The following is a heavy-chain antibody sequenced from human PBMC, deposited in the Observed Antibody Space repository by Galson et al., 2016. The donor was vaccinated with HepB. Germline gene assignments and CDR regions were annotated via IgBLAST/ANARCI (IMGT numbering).Heavy chain of an antibody. J-gene: IGHJ3*02. CDR2: ISSSGIAK. D-gene: IGHD1-26*01. CDR3: ARDGGNRGSYSVGDAFDI. Sequence: SLRLSCAASGFTFTTYEMNWVRQAPGKGLEWVSYISSSGIAKYYADSVKGRFTISRDNAQNSLYLRMNSLRAEDTAIYYCARDGGNRGSYSVGDAFDIWGQGTMVTVSS. CDR1: GFTFTTYE. V-gene: IGHV3-48*03.